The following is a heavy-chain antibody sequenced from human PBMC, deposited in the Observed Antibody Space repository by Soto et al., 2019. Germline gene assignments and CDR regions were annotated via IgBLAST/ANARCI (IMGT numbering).Heavy chain of an antibody. CDR2: IYYSGST. CDR1: GGSISSGDYY. V-gene: IGHV4-30-4*01. J-gene: IGHJ4*02. CDR3: AREPVDSLTGYSPGFDY. Sequence: QVQLQESGPGLVKPSQTLSLTCTVSGGSISSGDYYWSWIRQPPGKGLEWIGYIYYSGSTYYNPSLKSRVTISVDTSKNQVSLKLSSVTAADTAVYYCAREPVDSLTGYSPGFDYWGQGTLVTVSS. D-gene: IGHD3-9*01.